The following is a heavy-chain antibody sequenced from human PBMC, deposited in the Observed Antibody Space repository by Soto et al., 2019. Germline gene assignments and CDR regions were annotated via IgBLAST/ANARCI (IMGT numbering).Heavy chain of an antibody. CDR3: GRGPPWKGYSP. CDR1: GYTFTGYY. V-gene: IGHV1-46*03. Sequence: ASVKVSCKASGYTFTGYYMHWVRQAPGQGLEWMGIINPSGGSTSYAQKFQGRVTMTRDTSTSTVYMELSSLRSEDTAVYYCGRGPPWKGYSPWGQGTLVTVSS. CDR2: INPSGGST. J-gene: IGHJ5*02. D-gene: IGHD6-13*01.